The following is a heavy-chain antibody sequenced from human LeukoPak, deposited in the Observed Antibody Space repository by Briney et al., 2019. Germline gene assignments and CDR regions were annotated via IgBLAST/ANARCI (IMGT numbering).Heavy chain of an antibody. J-gene: IGHJ4*02. CDR1: GFTFSSYG. Sequence: PGGSLRLSCAASGFTFSSYGMHWVRQAPGKGLEWVAVISYDGSNKYYADSVKGRFTISRDNSKNTLYLQMNSLRAEDTAVYYCAREGDILTGYSSKMDYWGQGTLVTVSS. D-gene: IGHD3-9*01. CDR3: AREGDILTGYSSKMDY. CDR2: ISYDGSNK. V-gene: IGHV3-30*03.